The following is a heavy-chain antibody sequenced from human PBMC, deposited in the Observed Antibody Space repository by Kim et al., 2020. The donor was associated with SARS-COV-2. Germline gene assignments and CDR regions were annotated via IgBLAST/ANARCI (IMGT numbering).Heavy chain of an antibody. CDR3: AKAKCGGSSSCRRDAFDI. Sequence: GGSLRLSCAASGFTFSSYGMHWVRQAPGKGLEWVAVISYDGSNKYYADSVKGRFTISRDNSKNTLYLQMNSLRAEDTAVYYCAKAKCGGSSSCRRDAFDIWGQGTMVTVSS. D-gene: IGHD6-13*01. CDR2: ISYDGSNK. CDR1: GFTFSSYG. J-gene: IGHJ3*02. V-gene: IGHV3-30*18.